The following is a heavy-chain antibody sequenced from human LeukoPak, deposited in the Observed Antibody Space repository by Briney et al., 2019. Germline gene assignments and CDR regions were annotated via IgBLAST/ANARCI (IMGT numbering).Heavy chain of an antibody. V-gene: IGHV3-20*04. CDR2: INWNGGST. J-gene: IGHJ4*02. D-gene: IGHD3-9*01. CDR1: GFTFDDYG. CDR3: ALHLNYDILTGYWY. Sequence: PGGSLRLSCPASGFTFDDYGMSWVRQAPGKGLEWGSGINWNGGSTGYADSVKGRFTISRDNAKNSLYLQMNSLRAEDTALYYCALHLNYDILTGYWYWGQGTLVTVSS.